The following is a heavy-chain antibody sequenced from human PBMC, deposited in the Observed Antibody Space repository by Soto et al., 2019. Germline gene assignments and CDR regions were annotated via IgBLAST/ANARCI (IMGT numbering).Heavy chain of an antibody. V-gene: IGHV3-23*01. Sequence: GGSLRLSCAASGFTFSNYAMSWVRQAPGKGLEWVSPISASGNSTYYADSVKGRFTISRDNSKNTLYLQMNSLRAEDTAVYYCAKVAWSGYYQYYFDYWGQGTLVTVSS. J-gene: IGHJ4*02. CDR2: ISASGNST. CDR3: AKVAWSGYYQYYFDY. D-gene: IGHD3-3*01. CDR1: GFTFSNYA.